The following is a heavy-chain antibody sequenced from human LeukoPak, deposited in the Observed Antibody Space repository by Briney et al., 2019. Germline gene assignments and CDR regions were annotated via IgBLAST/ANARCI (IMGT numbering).Heavy chain of an antibody. CDR3: ARDLTFTYA. V-gene: IGHV3-21*01. Sequence: GGSLRLSCAASGLTFSSYSMNWVRQAPGKGLEWVSSISSSRSCIYYADSVKGRFTISRDNAKNSLYLQMNSLGAEDTAVYYCARDLTFTYAWGQGTLVTVSS. CDR1: GLTFSSYS. D-gene: IGHD3-16*01. CDR2: ISSSRSCI. J-gene: IGHJ5*02.